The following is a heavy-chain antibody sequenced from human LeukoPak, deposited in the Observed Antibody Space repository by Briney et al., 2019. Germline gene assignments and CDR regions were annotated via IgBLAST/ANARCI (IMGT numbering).Heavy chain of an antibody. D-gene: IGHD5-18*01. J-gene: IGHJ3*02. Sequence: SETLSLTCAVYGGSFSGYYWSWIRQPPGKGLEWIGEINHSGSTNYNPSLKSRVTISVDTSKNQFSLKLSSVTAADTAVYYCASPYSYDSRSEVFDIWGQGTMVTVSS. CDR3: ASPYSYDSRSEVFDI. V-gene: IGHV4-34*01. CDR1: GGSFSGYY. CDR2: INHSGST.